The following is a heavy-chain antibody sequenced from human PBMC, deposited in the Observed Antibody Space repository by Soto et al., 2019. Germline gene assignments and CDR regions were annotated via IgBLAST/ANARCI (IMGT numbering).Heavy chain of an antibody. J-gene: IGHJ6*02. Sequence: GESLKISCKGSGDSFTTDWIGWVRQMPGKGLEWMGIIYPGDSDTRYSPSFQGQVTISADKSISTAYLQWSSLKASDTAMYYCARLITGSYRFYYYYGMDVWGQGTTVTVSS. CDR2: IYPGDSDT. D-gene: IGHD3-16*02. CDR3: ARLITGSYRFYYYYGMDV. V-gene: IGHV5-51*01. CDR1: GDSFTTDW.